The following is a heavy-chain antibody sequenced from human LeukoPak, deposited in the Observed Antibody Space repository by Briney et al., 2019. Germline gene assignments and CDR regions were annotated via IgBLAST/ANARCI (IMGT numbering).Heavy chain of an antibody. V-gene: IGHV1-2*02. CDR2: INPNSGGT. CDR1: GYTFTGYY. CDR3: ARDSTISGYFDWIHFGV. Sequence: ASVKVSYKASGYTFTGYYMHWVRQAPGQGLEWMGWINPNSGGTNYAQKFQGTVTMTRDTSISTAYMELSRLRSDDTAVYYCARDSTISGYFDWIHFGVWGQGTLVTVSS. J-gene: IGHJ4*02. D-gene: IGHD3-9*01.